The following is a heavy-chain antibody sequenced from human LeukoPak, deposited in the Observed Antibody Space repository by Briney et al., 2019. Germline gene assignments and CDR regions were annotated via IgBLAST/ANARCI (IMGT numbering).Heavy chain of an antibody. J-gene: IGHJ5*02. D-gene: IGHD3-10*01. CDR3: ARGGYYGSGNDFRFDP. V-gene: IGHV4-59*01. Sequence: SETLSLTCTVSGGSISSYYWSWIRQPPGKGLEWIGYIYYSGTTNYNPSLKSRVTMSVDTSKNQFSLKLKSVTAADTAAYYCARGGYYGSGNDFRFDPWGQGTLVTVSS. CDR1: GGSISSYY. CDR2: IYYSGTT.